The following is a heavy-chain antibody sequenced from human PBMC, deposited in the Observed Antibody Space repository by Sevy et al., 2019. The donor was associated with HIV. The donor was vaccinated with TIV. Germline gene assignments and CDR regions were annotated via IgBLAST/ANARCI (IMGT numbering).Heavy chain of an antibody. V-gene: IGHV1-8*01. D-gene: IGHD1-26*01. CDR2: MNPDSGNT. J-gene: IGHJ4*02. CDR1: GYTFTTYD. Sequence: ASVKVPGKASGYTFTTYDINWVRQATGQGLEWMGWMNPDSGNTGYAQKFQGRVTMTWNTSISTAYMEMSSLRSDDTAVYYCARGIVGDYWGQGTLVTVSS. CDR3: ARGIVGDY.